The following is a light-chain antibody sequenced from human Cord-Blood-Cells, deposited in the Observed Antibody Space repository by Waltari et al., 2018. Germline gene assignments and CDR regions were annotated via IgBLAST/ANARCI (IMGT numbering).Light chain of an antibody. CDR1: QSISSY. Sequence: DIQLTHSPSSLSAAVGDRVPITCRASQSISSYLNWYQQKPGKAPKLLIYAASSLQSGVPSRFSGSGSGTDFTLTISSLQPEDFATYYCQQSYSTPRTFGQGTKVEIK. J-gene: IGKJ1*01. V-gene: IGKV1-39*01. CDR3: QQSYSTPRT. CDR2: AAS.